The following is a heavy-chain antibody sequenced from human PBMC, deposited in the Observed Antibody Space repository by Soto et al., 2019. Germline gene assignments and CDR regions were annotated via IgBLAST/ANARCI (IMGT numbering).Heavy chain of an antibody. Sequence: QVQLVESGGGVVQPGRSLRLSCAASGFTFSSYGMHWVRQAPGKGLEWVAVISYDGSNKYYADSVKGRFTISRDNSKNTRYLQMTSLRAEDTAVYYCAKDSVLEYQLTFYYDYGMDVWGQGTTVTVSS. V-gene: IGHV3-30*18. CDR3: AKDSVLEYQLTFYYDYGMDV. D-gene: IGHD2-2*01. CDR2: ISYDGSNK. CDR1: GFTFSSYG. J-gene: IGHJ6*02.